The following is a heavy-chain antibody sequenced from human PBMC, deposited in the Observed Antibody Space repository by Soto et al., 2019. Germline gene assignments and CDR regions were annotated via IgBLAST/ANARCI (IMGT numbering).Heavy chain of an antibody. V-gene: IGHV3-21*01. D-gene: IGHD3-22*01. CDR1: GFTFSSYS. CDR2: ISSSSSYI. Sequence: GGSLRLSCAASGFTFSSYSMNWVRQAPGKGLEWVSSISSSSSYIYYADSVKGRFTISRDNAKNSLYLQMNSLRAEDTAVYYCARDLRCSGYFATIDYWGQGTLVTVSS. CDR3: ARDLRCSGYFATIDY. J-gene: IGHJ4*02.